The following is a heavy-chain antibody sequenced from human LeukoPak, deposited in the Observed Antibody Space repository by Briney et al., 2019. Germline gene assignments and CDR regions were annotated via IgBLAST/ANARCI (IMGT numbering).Heavy chain of an antibody. J-gene: IGHJ6*03. Sequence: GGSLRLSCAASGFTFSSYGMHWVRQAPGKGLEWVAFIRYDGSNKYYADSVKGRFTISRDNSKNTLYLQMNSLRAEDTAVYYCAKEGGTMVRGVILSHYYYYMDVWGKGTTVTISS. CDR1: GFTFSSYG. CDR2: IRYDGSNK. D-gene: IGHD3-10*01. V-gene: IGHV3-30*02. CDR3: AKEGGTMVRGVILSHYYYYMDV.